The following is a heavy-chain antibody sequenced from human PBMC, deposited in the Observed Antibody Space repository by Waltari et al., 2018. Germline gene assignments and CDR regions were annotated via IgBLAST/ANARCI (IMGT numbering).Heavy chain of an antibody. V-gene: IGHV3-30*02. D-gene: IGHD2-15*01. Sequence: VQLVESGGGVVQPGGSLRLSCAASGFTFSSYGMHWVRQAPGKGLEWVAFIRYDGSNKYYADSVKGRFTISRDNSKNTLYLQMNSLRAEDTAVYYCAKDTPPGGSIDYWGQGTLVTVSS. CDR3: AKDTPPGGSIDY. J-gene: IGHJ4*02. CDR2: IRYDGSNK. CDR1: GFTFSSYG.